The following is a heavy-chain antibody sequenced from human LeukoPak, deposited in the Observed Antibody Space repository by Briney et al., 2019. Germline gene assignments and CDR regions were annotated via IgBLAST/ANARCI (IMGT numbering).Heavy chain of an antibody. CDR1: GGSISSYY. CDR2: IYYSGST. J-gene: IGHJ4*02. CDR3: ASGLRYFDLYY. Sequence: SETLSLTCTVSGGSISSYYWSWIRQPPGKGLEWIGYIYYSGSTNYNPSLKSRVTIPVDTSKNQFSLKLSSVTAADTAVYYCASGLRYFDLYYWGQGTLVTVSS. D-gene: IGHD3-9*01. V-gene: IGHV4-59*08.